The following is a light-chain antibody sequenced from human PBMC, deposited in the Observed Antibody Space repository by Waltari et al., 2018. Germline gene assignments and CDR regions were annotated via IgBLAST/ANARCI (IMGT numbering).Light chain of an antibody. CDR3: QAWDTDIVV. J-gene: IGLJ2*01. Sequence: SYELTQPPSVSVSPGQTVRITCTGHKLGDKYTAWYQQKPGQAPVLVIYEDKKRPSGIPERVSGSNSGNTATLTISETQAVDEADYYCQAWDTDIVVFGGGTKLTVL. CDR2: EDK. CDR1: KLGDKY. V-gene: IGLV3-1*01.